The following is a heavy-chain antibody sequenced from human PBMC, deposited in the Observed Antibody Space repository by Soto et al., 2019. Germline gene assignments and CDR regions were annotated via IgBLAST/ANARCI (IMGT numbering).Heavy chain of an antibody. CDR3: TRDASRDSSARGWFDP. CDR2: ISSNSAYI. J-gene: IGHJ5*02. D-gene: IGHD6-13*01. V-gene: IGHV3-21*01. CDR1: GFTFRSFT. Sequence: GGSQRLSCAASGFTFRSFTMNWVRQAPGKGLEWVSTISSNSAYIYYTDALRGRFTISRDNAKNSLHLQMNSLRAEDTAVYYCTRDASRDSSARGWFDPWGPGTLVTVSS.